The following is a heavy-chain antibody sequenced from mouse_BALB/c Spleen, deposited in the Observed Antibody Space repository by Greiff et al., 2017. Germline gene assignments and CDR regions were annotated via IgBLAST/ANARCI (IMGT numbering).Heavy chain of an antibody. V-gene: IGHV2-5-1*01. D-gene: IGHD2-14*01. CDR2: IWRGGST. CDR3: AKTYYRYDYAMDY. CDR1: GFSLTSYG. J-gene: IGHJ4*01. Sequence: QVHVKQSGPSLVQPSQSLSITCTVSGFSLTSYGVHWVRQSPGKGLEWLGVIWRGGSTDYNAAFMSRLSITKDNSKSQVFFKMNSLQADDTAIYYCAKTYYRYDYAMDYWGQGTSVTVSS.